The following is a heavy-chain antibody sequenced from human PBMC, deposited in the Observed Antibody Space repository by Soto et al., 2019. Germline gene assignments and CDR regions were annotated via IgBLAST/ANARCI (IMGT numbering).Heavy chain of an antibody. D-gene: IGHD3-10*01. CDR3: AKRGGDY. CDR1: GFTFSTYG. J-gene: IGHJ4*02. Sequence: EAQLLESGGDLLQPGGPLRLSCAASGFTFSTYGMSWVRQAPGKGLDWVSTISGRGGSTYYPGSVKGRFTISRDNSNNTLYLQMSSLRAEDTAVYYCAKRGGDYWGRGTLVTVSS. V-gene: IGHV3-23*01. CDR2: ISGRGGST.